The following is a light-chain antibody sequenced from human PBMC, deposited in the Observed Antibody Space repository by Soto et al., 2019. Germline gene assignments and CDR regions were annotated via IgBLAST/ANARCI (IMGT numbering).Light chain of an antibody. J-gene: IGKJ1*01. V-gene: IGKV3-20*01. Sequence: EIVLTQSPGTLSLSPGERATLSCRASQSVSSSYLAWYQQKPGQAPRLLIYGASSRATGIPDRFSGSGSGTDFTLTISRLEPEDFGVYYWQQYGNAPWTFGQGTKVEIK. CDR3: QQYGNAPWT. CDR1: QSVSSSY. CDR2: GAS.